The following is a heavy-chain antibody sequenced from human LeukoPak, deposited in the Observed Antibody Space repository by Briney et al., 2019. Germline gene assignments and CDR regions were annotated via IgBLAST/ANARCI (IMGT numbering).Heavy chain of an antibody. J-gene: IGHJ6*02. CDR1: GYTFTGYY. CDR2: INPNSGGT. Sequence: ASVKVSCKASGYTFTGYYMHWVRQAPGQGLEWMGRINPNSGGTNYAQKFQGRVTMTRGTSISTAYMELSSLRSDGTAVYYCAREQPADNYYGMDVWGQGTTVTVSS. CDR3: AREQPADNYYGMDV. D-gene: IGHD2-2*01. V-gene: IGHV1-2*06.